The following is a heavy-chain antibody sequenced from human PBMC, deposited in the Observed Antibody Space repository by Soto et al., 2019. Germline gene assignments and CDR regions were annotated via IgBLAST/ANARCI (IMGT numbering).Heavy chain of an antibody. D-gene: IGHD3-10*01. CDR2: INPSGGST. V-gene: IGHV1-46*03. CDR1: GYTFTSYY. J-gene: IGHJ6*02. CDR3: ARPLNYGSGSYGYYYYYGMDV. Sequence: ASVKVSCKASGYTFTSYYMHWVRQAPGQGLEWMGIINPSGGSTSYAQKFQGRATMTRDTSTSTVYMELSSLRSEDTAVYYCARPLNYGSGSYGYYYYYGMDVWGQGTTVTVSS.